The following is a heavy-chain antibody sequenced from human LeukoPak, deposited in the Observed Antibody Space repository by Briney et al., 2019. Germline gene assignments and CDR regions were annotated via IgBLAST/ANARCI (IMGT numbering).Heavy chain of an antibody. V-gene: IGHV3-30-3*01. CDR2: ISYDGSNK. J-gene: IGHJ4*02. D-gene: IGHD1-26*01. CDR3: ARDQVEGATYFDY. CDR1: GFTFSSYA. Sequence: GGSLRLSCAASGFTFSSYAMSWVRQAPGKGLEWVAVISYDGSNKYYADSVKGRFTISRDNSKNTLYLQMNSLRAEDTAVYYCARDQVEGATYFDYWGQGTLVTVSS.